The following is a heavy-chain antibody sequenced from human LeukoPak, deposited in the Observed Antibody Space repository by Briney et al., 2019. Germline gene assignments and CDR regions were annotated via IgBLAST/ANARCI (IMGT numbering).Heavy chain of an antibody. D-gene: IGHD2-21*02. CDR3: ARGHNSRAGVTDCCSPDY. J-gene: IGHJ4*02. V-gene: IGHV3-66*01. CDR2: IYSGGTT. Sequence: GGSLRLSCAASGFTVSSNYISWVRQAPGKGLEWVSLIYSGGTTYYADSVKGRFTISRDNSKNTLYLQMNSLRAEDTATYFCARGHNSRAGVTDCCSPDYWGQGTLVTVSS. CDR1: GFTVSSNY.